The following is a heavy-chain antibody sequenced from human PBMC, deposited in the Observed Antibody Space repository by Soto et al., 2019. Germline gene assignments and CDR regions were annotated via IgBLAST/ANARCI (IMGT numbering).Heavy chain of an antibody. CDR2: ISYTVDA. CDR3: VGSLMSRAMESFDF. Sequence: SDTLSLTCTVSAGCFSRYYCGWVRQSPGEGLEWIAHISYTVDASYNPSLKSRVTISLDTSKNQIALRLMSVTAADTAVYYCVGSLMSRAMESFDFWGQGTLVTVSS. D-gene: IGHD5-18*01. CDR1: AGCFSRYY. J-gene: IGHJ4*02. V-gene: IGHV4-59*07.